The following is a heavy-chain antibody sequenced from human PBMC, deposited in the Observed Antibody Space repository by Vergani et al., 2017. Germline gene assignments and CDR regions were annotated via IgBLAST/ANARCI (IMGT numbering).Heavy chain of an antibody. V-gene: IGHV1-24*01. CDR2: FAPEDGEK. J-gene: IGHJ4*02. Sequence: QVQLVQSGAEVKKPGASVKVSCKVSGYTLTELSMHWVRQAPGKGLEWMGGFAPEDGEKIYAQKFQGRVTMTEDTSTDTAYLELSSLRSEDPAVYYCATDAFSGRALPSVDYWGQGTLVTVSS. CDR1: GYTLTELS. CDR3: ATDAFSGRALPSVDY. D-gene: IGHD2-15*01.